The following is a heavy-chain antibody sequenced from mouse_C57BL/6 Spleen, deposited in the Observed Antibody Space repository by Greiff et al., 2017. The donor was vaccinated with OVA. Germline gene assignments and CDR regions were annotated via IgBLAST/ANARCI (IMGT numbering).Heavy chain of an antibody. J-gene: IGHJ3*01. CDR2: IYPGDGDT. D-gene: IGHD1-1*01. Sequence: QVQLQQSGAELVKPGASVKISCKASGYAFSSYWMNWVKQRPGKGLEWIGQIYPGDGDTNYNGKFKGKATLTADKSSSTAYMQLSSLTSEDSAVYFCARSLTTVAPFAYWGQGTLVTVSA. CDR3: ARSLTTVAPFAY. V-gene: IGHV1-80*01. CDR1: GYAFSSYW.